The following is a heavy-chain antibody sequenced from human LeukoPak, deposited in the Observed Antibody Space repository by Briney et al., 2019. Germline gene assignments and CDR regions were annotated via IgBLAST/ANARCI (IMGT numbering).Heavy chain of an antibody. Sequence: GSLRLSCAASGFTVSSNYMSWVRQAPGKGLEWVSVIYSGGSTYYADSVKGRFTISRDNSKNTLYLQMNSLRAEDTAVYYCARVLDTALEPNWFDPWGQGTLVTVSS. D-gene: IGHD5-18*01. CDR3: ARVLDTALEPNWFDP. CDR2: IYSGGST. CDR1: GFTVSSNY. V-gene: IGHV3-53*01. J-gene: IGHJ5*02.